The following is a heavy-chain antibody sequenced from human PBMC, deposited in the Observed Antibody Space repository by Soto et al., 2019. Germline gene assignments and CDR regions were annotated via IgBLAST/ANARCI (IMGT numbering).Heavy chain of an antibody. CDR1: GFTFSSYA. CDR2: ISGSGGST. Sequence: GGSLRLSCAASGFTFSSYAMSWVRQAPGKGLEWVSAISGSGGSTYYADSVKGRFTISRDNSKNALYLQMNSLRAEDTAVYYYAKDRSSGWYYYFDYWGQGTLVTVSS. CDR3: AKDRSSGWYYYFDY. J-gene: IGHJ4*02. D-gene: IGHD6-19*01. V-gene: IGHV3-23*01.